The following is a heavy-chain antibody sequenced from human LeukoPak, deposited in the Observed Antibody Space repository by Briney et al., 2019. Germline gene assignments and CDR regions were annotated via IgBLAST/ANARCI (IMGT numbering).Heavy chain of an antibody. Sequence: GGSLRLSCAASGITFSSYGMSWVRQAPGKGLEWVSSISSTGGTTYYADSVKGRFTISRDSSKNTLYLQMNSLRAEDTAIYYCAKNGDRGAYCTGGTCYPYFYYYMDVWGKGTTVTI. CDR1: GITFSSYG. CDR3: AKNGDRGAYCTGGTCYPYFYYYMDV. D-gene: IGHD2-15*01. V-gene: IGHV3-23*01. J-gene: IGHJ6*03. CDR2: ISSTGGTT.